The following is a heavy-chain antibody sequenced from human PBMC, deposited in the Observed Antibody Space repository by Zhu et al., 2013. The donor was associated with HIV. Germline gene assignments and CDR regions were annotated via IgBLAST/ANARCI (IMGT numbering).Heavy chain of an antibody. CDR2: MNPNSGNT. CDR3: ARGRYDFWSGYLYYFDY. Sequence: QVQLVQSGAEVKKPGASVKVSCKASGYTFTSYDINWVRQATGQGLEWMGWMNPNSGNTGYAQKFQGRVTMTRNTSISTAYMELSSLRSEDTAVYYCARGRYDFWSGYLYYFDYWGQGTLVTVSS. V-gene: IGHV1-8*01. CDR1: GYTFTSYD. D-gene: IGHD3-3*01. J-gene: IGHJ4*02.